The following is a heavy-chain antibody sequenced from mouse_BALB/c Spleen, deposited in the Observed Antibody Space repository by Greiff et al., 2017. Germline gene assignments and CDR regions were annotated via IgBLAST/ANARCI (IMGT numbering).Heavy chain of an antibody. CDR1: GYTFTSYY. CDR2: INPSNGGT. Sequence: VQLQQPGAELVKPGASVKLSCKASGYTFTSYYMYWVKQRPGQGLEWIGGINPSNGGTNFNEKFKSKATLTVDKSSSTAYMQLSSLTSEDSAVYYCTKTTRNAMDYWGQGTSVTVSS. CDR3: TKTTRNAMDY. V-gene: IGHV1S16*01. J-gene: IGHJ4*01. D-gene: IGHD1-1*01.